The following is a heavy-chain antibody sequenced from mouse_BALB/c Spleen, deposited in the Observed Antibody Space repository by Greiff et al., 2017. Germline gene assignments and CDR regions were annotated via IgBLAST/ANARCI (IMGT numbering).Heavy chain of an antibody. J-gene: IGHJ4*01. V-gene: IGHV14-1*02. CDR2: IDPENGNT. CDR1: GFTITDYY. Sequence: VQLQQSGAELVRPGASVKLSCKASGFTITDYYMHWVKQRPEQGLEWIGWIDPENGNTIYDPKFQGKASITADTSSNTAYLQLSSLTSEDTAVYYCARMDYWGQGTSVTVSS. CDR3: ARMDY.